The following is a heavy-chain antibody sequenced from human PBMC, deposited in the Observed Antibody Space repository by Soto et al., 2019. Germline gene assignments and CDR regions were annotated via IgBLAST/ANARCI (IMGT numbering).Heavy chain of an antibody. CDR1: GCSMSNYY. Sequence: QVQLQESGPGLVKPPETLSLTCTVSGCSMSNYYWSWIRQPAGKGLEWIGRIYTTGSTHYNPSLKSRVTLTRDMSKNQFSLKLNSVTAADTAVDYCAREFPSIYEILTGHFDHWGQGTLVTVSS. CDR3: AREFPSIYEILTGHFDH. J-gene: IGHJ4*02. V-gene: IGHV4-4*07. CDR2: IYTTGST. D-gene: IGHD3-9*01.